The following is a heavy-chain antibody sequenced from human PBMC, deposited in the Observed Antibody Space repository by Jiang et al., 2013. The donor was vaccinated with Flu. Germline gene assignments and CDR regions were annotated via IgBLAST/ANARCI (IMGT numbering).Heavy chain of an antibody. CDR2: ISGGGTVM. CDR3: AGESAMVRGLDYFYYSGMDV. Sequence: VQLLESGGGLVQPGGSLRLSCAASGFTFSPYRLNWVRQAPGKGLEWLSYISGGGTVMYYADSVKGRFTISRDNAKNSLYLQMNSLRAEDTAVYYCAGESAMVRGLDYFYYSGMDVWGKGTTVTVSS. V-gene: IGHV3-48*03. D-gene: IGHD3-10*01. CDR1: GFTFSPYR. J-gene: IGHJ6*04.